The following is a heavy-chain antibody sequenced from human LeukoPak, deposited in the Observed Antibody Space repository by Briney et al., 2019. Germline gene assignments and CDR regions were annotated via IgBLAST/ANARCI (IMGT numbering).Heavy chain of an antibody. CDR1: GFTFSSHA. V-gene: IGHV3-23*01. J-gene: IGHJ4*02. CDR2: LIENGVTT. D-gene: IGHD1-26*01. CDR3: VKDYQVGNSPAFGDY. Sequence: GGSLRLSCAASGFTFSSHAMSWVRRAPGKGLEGVSGLIENGVTTYYADSVKGRFTISRDNSRNTMYLQMNSLRVEDTAVYYCVKDYQVGNSPAFGDYWGQGTLVTISS.